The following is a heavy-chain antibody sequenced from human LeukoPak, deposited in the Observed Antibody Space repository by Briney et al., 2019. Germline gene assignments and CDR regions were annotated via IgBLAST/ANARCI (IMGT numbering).Heavy chain of an antibody. D-gene: IGHD1-26*01. CDR2: IYHSGST. CDR1: GYSIISGYY. J-gene: IGHJ4*02. V-gene: IGHV4-38-2*02. Sequence: SETLSLTCTVSGYSIISGYYWGWILQSPGKGLEWIVSIYHSGSTYYNPSLKSRVTISVDTSKNQFSLKLSSVTAADTAVYYCARDSGYLYSGSYYVDYWGQGTLVTVSS. CDR3: ARDSGYLYSGSYYVDY.